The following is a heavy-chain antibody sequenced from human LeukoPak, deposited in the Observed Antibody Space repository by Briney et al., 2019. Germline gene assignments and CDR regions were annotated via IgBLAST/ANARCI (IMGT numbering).Heavy chain of an antibody. CDR3: ARALNYGSGSSFDY. D-gene: IGHD3-10*01. Sequence: SETLSLTCTVSGYSISSGYYWGWIRQPPGKGLEWIGSIYHSGSTYYNPSLKSRVTISVDTSKNQFSLKLSSVTAADTAVYYCARALNYGSGSSFDYWGQGTLVTVSS. CDR1: GYSISSGYY. J-gene: IGHJ4*02. V-gene: IGHV4-38-2*02. CDR2: IYHSGST.